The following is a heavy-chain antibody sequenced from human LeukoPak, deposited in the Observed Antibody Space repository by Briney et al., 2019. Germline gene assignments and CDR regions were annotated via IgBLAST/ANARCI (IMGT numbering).Heavy chain of an antibody. CDR1: GYTFTSYG. J-gene: IGHJ2*01. CDR3: ARATYYDFWRGYYPVPGGRDWYFDL. Sequence: AAVKVSCKASGYTFTSYGFSWVRQAPGQGLECRGCSSAYNWNTNYAQKVQGRVTITSDTSTRTASMPLRSLRSDDPAVSYCARATYYDFWRGYYPVPGGRDWYFDLSGRGTLVTVSS. CDR2: SSAYNWNT. V-gene: IGHV1-18*01. D-gene: IGHD3-3*01.